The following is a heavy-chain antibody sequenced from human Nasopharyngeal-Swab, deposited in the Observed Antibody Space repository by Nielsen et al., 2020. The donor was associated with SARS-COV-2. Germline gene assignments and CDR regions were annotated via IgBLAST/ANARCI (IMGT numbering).Heavy chain of an antibody. CDR1: GFTFRRDW. D-gene: IGHD2-2*01. V-gene: IGHV3-7*01. Sequence: GESLKISCADSGFTFRRDWMSWVRQAPGKGLEWVANIKQDGSETYYVDSVKGRFTISRDNAKNSLYLQMNSLRDEDTAVYYCATRSASWTRGDYWGQGTLVTVSS. CDR3: ATRSASWTRGDY. J-gene: IGHJ4*02. CDR2: IKQDGSET.